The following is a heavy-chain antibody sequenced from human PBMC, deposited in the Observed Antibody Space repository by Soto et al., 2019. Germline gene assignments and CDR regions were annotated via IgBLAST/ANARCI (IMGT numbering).Heavy chain of an antibody. J-gene: IGHJ6*03. CDR3: AQRANYYYYMDV. V-gene: IGHV4-39*01. Sequence: SETLSLTCTVSGGSISSSSYYWGWIRQPPGKGLEWIGSIYYSGSTYYNPSLKSRVTISVDTSKNQFSLKLSSVTAADTAVYYCAQRANYYYYMDVWGKGTTVTVSS. CDR1: GGSISSSSYY. CDR2: IYYSGST.